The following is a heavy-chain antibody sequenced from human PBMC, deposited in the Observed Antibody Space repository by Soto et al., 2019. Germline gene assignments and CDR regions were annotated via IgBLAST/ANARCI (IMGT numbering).Heavy chain of an antibody. CDR2: IRVNNGDT. CDR3: ARDRRRRDWFDP. CDR1: GYTFTSYD. Sequence: ASVKVSCKASGYTFTSYDINWVRQATGQGLEWVGWIRVNNGDTHHAQKLQGRVTMTTDTSTSTAFMELSSLRSEDTAVYYCARDRRRRDWFDPWGQGNLVTVSS. V-gene: IGHV1-18*01. J-gene: IGHJ5*02.